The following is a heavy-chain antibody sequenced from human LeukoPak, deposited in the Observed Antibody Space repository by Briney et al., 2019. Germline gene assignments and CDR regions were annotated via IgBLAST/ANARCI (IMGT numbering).Heavy chain of an antibody. CDR2: MNPNSGNT. D-gene: IGHD3-3*01. V-gene: IGHV1-8*03. CDR3: ARITTIFGVVGAFDI. Sequence: ASVKVSCKASGYTFTSYDINWVRQATGQGREWMGWMNPNSGNTGYAQKFQGRVTITRNTSISTAYMELSSLRSEDTAVYYCARITTIFGVVGAFDIWGQGTMVTVSS. J-gene: IGHJ3*02. CDR1: GYTFTSYD.